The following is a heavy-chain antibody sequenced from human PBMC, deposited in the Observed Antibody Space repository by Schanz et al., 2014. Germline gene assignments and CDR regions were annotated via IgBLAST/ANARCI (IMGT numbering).Heavy chain of an antibody. CDR3: AQTKDTFMVPFDN. CDR2: ITGSGAT. J-gene: IGHJ4*02. V-gene: IGHV3-23*01. CDR1: GFTFSSYA. D-gene: IGHD3-3*02. Sequence: EVQLLESGGGLVQPGGSLRLSCVASGFTFSSYAMSWVRQAPGKGLEWVSIITGSGATYYADSLKGRFTISRDNARNSLYLQLNSLIVEDSSVYFYAQTKDTFMVPFDNWGQGVRVIVSS.